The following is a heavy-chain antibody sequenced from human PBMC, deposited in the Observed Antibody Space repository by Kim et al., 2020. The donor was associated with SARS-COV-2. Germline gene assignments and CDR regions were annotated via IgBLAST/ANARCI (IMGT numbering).Heavy chain of an antibody. CDR1: GGSFSGYY. Sequence: SETLSLTCAVYGGSFSGYYWSWIRQPPGKGLEWIGEINHSGSTNYNPSLKSRVTISVDTSKNQFSLKLSSVTAADTAVYYCAIGAGYYYGSGSYFPDNPPTNIIIDYWGQGTLVTVSS. CDR3: AIGAGYYYGSGSYFPDNPPTNIIIDY. J-gene: IGHJ4*02. CDR2: INHSGST. V-gene: IGHV4-34*01. D-gene: IGHD3-10*01.